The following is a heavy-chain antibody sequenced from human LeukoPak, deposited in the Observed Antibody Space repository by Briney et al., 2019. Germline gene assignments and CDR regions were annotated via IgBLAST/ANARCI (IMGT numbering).Heavy chain of an antibody. D-gene: IGHD6-13*01. V-gene: IGHV3-33*01. CDR3: ARLGSRWSFDY. CDR1: GFTFSSYG. Sequence: PGGSLRLSCVVSGFTFSSYGMVWVRQAPGKGLEWEAVIWYDGSKKHYVDSVKGRFTISRDNSKNTLYVQVNSLRAEDTAVYYCARLGSRWSFDYWGQGTLVTVSS. J-gene: IGHJ4*02. CDR2: IWYDGSKK.